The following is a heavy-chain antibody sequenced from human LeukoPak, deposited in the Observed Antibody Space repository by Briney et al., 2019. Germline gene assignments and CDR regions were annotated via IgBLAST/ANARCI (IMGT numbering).Heavy chain of an antibody. CDR3: ARAGFALAPHRGTPFDY. CDR2: INHSGST. J-gene: IGHJ4*02. Sequence: SETLSLTCAVYGGSFSGYYWSWIRQPPGKGLEWIGEINHSGSTNYNPSLKSRVTISVETSKNQFSLKLSSVTAADTAVYYCARAGFALAPHRGTPFDYWGQGTLVTVSS. D-gene: IGHD6-6*01. V-gene: IGHV4-34*01. CDR1: GGSFSGYY.